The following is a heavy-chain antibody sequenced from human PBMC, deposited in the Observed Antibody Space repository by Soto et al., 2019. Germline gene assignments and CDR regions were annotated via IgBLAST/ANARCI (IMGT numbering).Heavy chain of an antibody. Sequence: QVQLQESGPGLVKPSDTLSLTCVVAGYSISNSNCWGWIRQPPGKGLVWIGYISPSGSTYYNPSLQRRVTMSVDTSKNQFSLTLSAVTAMDTAVYYCAKIVGPARGPWFDPWGQGILVTVSS. CDR2: ISPSGST. D-gene: IGHD2-2*01. CDR1: GYSISNSNC. CDR3: AKIVGPARGPWFDP. V-gene: IGHV4-28*01. J-gene: IGHJ5*02.